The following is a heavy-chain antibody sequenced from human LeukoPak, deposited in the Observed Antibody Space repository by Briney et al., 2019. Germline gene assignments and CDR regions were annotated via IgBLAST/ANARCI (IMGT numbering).Heavy chain of an antibody. J-gene: IGHJ4*02. Sequence: PGEPLKISCRSSGYIFSNYWIGWVRQVPGKGLDWMGIINTGEQETRYSPSFQGQVTISADRSISTSYLQWSSLKASDTAIYYCARLPPFLSPRTDEFVASNFDFWGQGILLTVS. CDR3: ARLPPFLSPRTDEFVASNFDF. CDR2: INTGEQET. CDR1: GYIFSNYW. D-gene: IGHD1-1*01. V-gene: IGHV5-51*01.